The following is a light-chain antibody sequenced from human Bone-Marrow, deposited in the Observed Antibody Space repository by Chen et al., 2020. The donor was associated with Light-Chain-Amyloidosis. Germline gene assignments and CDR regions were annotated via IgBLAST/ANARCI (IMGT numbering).Light chain of an antibody. CDR3: QSYQGSSQGV. V-gene: IGLV6-57*01. J-gene: IGLJ3*02. CDR2: EDD. CDR1: SGGIATNY. Sequence: NFMLTQPHSVPESPGKTVIISCTRSSGGIATNYVQWYQQRPGSSPTTVIYEDDQRPSGVPDRFSGSIDRSSNSASLTISGLKTEDEADYYCQSYQGSSQGVFGGGTKLTVL.